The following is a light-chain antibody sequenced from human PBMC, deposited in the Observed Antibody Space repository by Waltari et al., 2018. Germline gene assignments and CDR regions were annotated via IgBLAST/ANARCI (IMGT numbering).Light chain of an antibody. V-gene: IGLV1-51*02. Sequence: QSVLTQPPSVSAAPGQKVTLSCSGSASNIGNSFVSWYQQFPGAAPKVLSYGNDKRTTGIPDRFSGSKSGTSATLDITGLQTGDEADYYCGTWDNTLSAVFGGGTKVTVL. CDR3: GTWDNTLSAV. CDR2: GND. J-gene: IGLJ2*01. CDR1: ASNIGNSF.